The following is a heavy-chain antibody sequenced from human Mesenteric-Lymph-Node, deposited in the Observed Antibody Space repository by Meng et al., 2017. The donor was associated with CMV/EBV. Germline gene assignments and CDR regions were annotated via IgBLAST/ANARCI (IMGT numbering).Heavy chain of an antibody. CDR2: IRPIDGGT. D-gene: IGHD2-21*02. CDR3: ARARYGGDQIDH. Sequence: QVQLVQPGAEVKAPGASVKISCKPSGYSFISYYMHWVRQAPGQGLEGLGIIRPIDGGTTYAQDFQDRLTLIGDKDTSTFFMELSSLRAEDTALYYCARARYGGDQIDHWGQGTLVTVSS. V-gene: IGHV1-46*01. J-gene: IGHJ4*02. CDR1: GYSFISYY.